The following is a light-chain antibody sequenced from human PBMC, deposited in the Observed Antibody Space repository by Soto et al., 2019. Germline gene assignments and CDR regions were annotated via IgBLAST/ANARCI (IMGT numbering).Light chain of an antibody. Sequence: EIVLTQSPGTLSLSPGERATLSCRASQSVSSSYLAWYQQKPGQAPRLLIYGASTRATVIPDRFSGSGSGTDLTLTISRLEPEDFAVYYCQQYGNSPYTFGQGTKLEIK. V-gene: IGKV3-20*01. CDR3: QQYGNSPYT. J-gene: IGKJ2*01. CDR2: GAS. CDR1: QSVSSSY.